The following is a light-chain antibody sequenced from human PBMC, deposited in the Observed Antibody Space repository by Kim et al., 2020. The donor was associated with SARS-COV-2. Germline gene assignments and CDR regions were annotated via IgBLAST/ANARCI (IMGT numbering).Light chain of an antibody. CDR1: QSVLYSSNNKNY. Sequence: DIVMTQSPDSLAVSLGERATINCKSSQSVLYSSNNKNYLAWYQQKPGQSPKLLIYWASTRESGVPDRFSGSGSGTDVTLTISCLQAEDVAVYFCQQYYSTPYTFGQGTKLEI. CDR3: QQYYSTPYT. CDR2: WAS. V-gene: IGKV4-1*01. J-gene: IGKJ2*01.